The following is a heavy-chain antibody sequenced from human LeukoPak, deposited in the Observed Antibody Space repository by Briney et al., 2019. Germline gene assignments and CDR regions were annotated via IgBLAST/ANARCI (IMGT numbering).Heavy chain of an antibody. CDR1: GFTFSSYS. Sequence: KPGGSLRLSCAASGFTFSSYSMNWVRQAPGKGLEWVSSISSSSSYIYYADSVKGRFTISRDNAKNSLYLQMNSLRAEDTAVYYCARHKIPYDFWSGNDAFDIWGQGTMVTVSS. J-gene: IGHJ3*02. CDR3: ARHKIPYDFWSGNDAFDI. CDR2: ISSSSSYI. D-gene: IGHD3-3*01. V-gene: IGHV3-21*01.